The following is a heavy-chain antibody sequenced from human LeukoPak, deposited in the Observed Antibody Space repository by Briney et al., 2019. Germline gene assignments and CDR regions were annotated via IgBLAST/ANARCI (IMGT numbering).Heavy chain of an antibody. D-gene: IGHD4-17*01. CDR3: AEAKVTWFEP. J-gene: IGHJ5*02. Sequence: SETLSLTCSASGGSINSGAYYWSWIRQHPTKGLEWIGYIYYTGSTYYNPSLKSRVTISADTSKNQFSLKLTSVTAADTAVYYCAEAKVTWFEPWGQGTLVTVSS. CDR1: GGSINSGAYY. CDR2: IYYTGST. V-gene: IGHV4-31*03.